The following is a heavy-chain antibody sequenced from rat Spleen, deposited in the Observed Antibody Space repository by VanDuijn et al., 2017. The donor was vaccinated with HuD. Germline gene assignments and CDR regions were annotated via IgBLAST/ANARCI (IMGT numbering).Heavy chain of an antibody. CDR1: GFTFSDYY. V-gene: IGHV5-19*01. CDR3: ATTPGRPFAY. Sequence: EVQLVESGGGLVQPGRSLKLSCAASGFTFSDYYMAWVRQAPTKGLEWVASISPSGGSSYYRDSVKGRFTISRDNAKSTLYLQMDSLRSEDTATYYCATTPGRPFAYWGQGTLVTVSS. J-gene: IGHJ3*01. D-gene: IGHD5-1*01. CDR2: ISPSGGSS.